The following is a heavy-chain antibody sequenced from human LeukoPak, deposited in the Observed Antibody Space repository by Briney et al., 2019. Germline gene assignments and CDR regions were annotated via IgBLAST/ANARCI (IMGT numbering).Heavy chain of an antibody. CDR1: GFTFSSYS. CDR3: AKDHSQAKYSITWKFDP. CDR2: ISSSSSYI. Sequence: GGSLRLSCAASGFTFSSYSMNWVRQAPGKGLEWVSSISSSSSYIYHADSVKGRFTISRDNSKNTLYLQMNSLRAEDTALYYCAKDHSQAKYSITWKFDPWGQGTLVTVSS. J-gene: IGHJ5*02. V-gene: IGHV3-21*04. D-gene: IGHD6-13*01.